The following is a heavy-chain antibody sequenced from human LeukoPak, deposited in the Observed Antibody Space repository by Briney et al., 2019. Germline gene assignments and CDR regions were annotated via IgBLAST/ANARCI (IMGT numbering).Heavy chain of an antibody. CDR2: ISGSGGST. J-gene: IGHJ4*02. D-gene: IGHD4-17*01. CDR3: AKAMGNYGDYVDY. Sequence: GGSLRLSCAASGFTVSSNYMSWVRQAPGKGLEWVSAISGSGGSTYYADSMKGRFTISRDNSKNTLYLQMNSLRAEDTAVYYCAKAMGNYGDYVDYWGQGTLVTVSS. CDR1: GFTVSSNY. V-gene: IGHV3-23*01.